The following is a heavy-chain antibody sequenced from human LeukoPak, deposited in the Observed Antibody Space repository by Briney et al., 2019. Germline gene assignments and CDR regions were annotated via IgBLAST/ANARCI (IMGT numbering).Heavy chain of an antibody. CDR2: VQADGGNI. CDR3: AGDPKHDYRALVY. V-gene: IGHV3-30*02. Sequence: GGSLRLSCAASAFAFNDYGIHWVRQAPGKGLEWVAFVQADGGNIHYADSMKGRLSISRDTSKSTHYLHMNSLRADDTAVYYCAGDPKHDYRALVYWGQGTLVTVSS. D-gene: IGHD4/OR15-4a*01. J-gene: IGHJ4*02. CDR1: AFAFNDYG.